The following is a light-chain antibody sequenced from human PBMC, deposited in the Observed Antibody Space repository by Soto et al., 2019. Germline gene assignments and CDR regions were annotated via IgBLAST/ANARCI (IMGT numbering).Light chain of an antibody. V-gene: IGKV1-5*01. CDR1: QSLSGW. CDR3: QQYASYPWT. CDR2: DAF. Sequence: DIQLTQTPSTLSASIGDRVTITCRASQSLSGWLAWYQQTPGKAPKLLISDAFRLESGVPSRFRGSGSGKEFSPPISSLQPCDFATFYCQQYASYPWTFGRGTKV. J-gene: IGKJ1*01.